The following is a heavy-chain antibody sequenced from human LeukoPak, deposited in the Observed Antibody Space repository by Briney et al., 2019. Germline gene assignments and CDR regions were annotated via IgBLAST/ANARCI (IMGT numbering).Heavy chain of an antibody. V-gene: IGHV1-69*13. J-gene: IGHJ5*02. D-gene: IGHD3-10*01. CDR1: EGTFSSYA. Sequence: SVKVSCKASEGTFSSYAISWVRQAPGQGLEWMGGIIPIFGTANYAQKFQGRVTITADESTSTAYMELSSLRSEDTAVYYCARGFYYGSGRYNWFDPWGQGTLVTVSS. CDR2: IIPIFGTA. CDR3: ARGFYYGSGRYNWFDP.